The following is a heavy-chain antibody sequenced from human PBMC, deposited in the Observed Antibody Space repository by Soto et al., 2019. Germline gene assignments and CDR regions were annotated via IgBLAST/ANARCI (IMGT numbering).Heavy chain of an antibody. V-gene: IGHV4-59*01. J-gene: IGHJ4*02. Sequence: PSETLSLTCTVSGGSISSYYWSWIRQPPGKGLEWIGYIYYSGSTNYNPSLKSRVTISVDTSKNQFSLKLSSVTAADTAVYYCARSPGRSGGWYGLFDYWGQGTLVTVSS. CDR1: GGSISSYY. CDR2: IYYSGST. D-gene: IGHD6-19*01. CDR3: ARSPGRSGGWYGLFDY.